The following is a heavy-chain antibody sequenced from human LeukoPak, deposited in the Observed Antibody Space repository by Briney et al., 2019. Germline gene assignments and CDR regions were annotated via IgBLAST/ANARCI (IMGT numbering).Heavy chain of an antibody. CDR1: GFTFGSYS. Sequence: GGSLRLSCAASGFTFGSYSMNGVRQAPGKGLEWVSSISSSSSYIYYADSVKGRFTISRDNAKNSLYLQMNSLRAEDTAVYYCARDLFRTYYDILTGYSPTFDYWGQGTLVTVSS. J-gene: IGHJ4*02. D-gene: IGHD3-9*01. CDR2: ISSSSSYI. CDR3: ARDLFRTYYDILTGYSPTFDY. V-gene: IGHV3-21*01.